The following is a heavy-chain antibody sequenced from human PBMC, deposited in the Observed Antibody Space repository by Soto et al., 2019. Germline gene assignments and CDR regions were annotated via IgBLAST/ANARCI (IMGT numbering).Heavy chain of an antibody. CDR1: GGSISSYY. D-gene: IGHD3-22*01. CDR2: IYYSGST. CDR3: ARPDYYDSSGYYPDYFDY. J-gene: IGHJ4*02. V-gene: IGHV4-59*12. Sequence: SETLSLTCTVSGGSISSYYWSWIRQPPGKGLEWIGYIYYSGSTNYNPSLKSRVTISVDTSKNSLYLQMNSLRDEDTAVYYCARPDYYDSSGYYPDYFDYWGQGTLVTVSS.